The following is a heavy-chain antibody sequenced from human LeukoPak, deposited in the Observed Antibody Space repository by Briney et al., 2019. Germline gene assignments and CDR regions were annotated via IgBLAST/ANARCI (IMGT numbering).Heavy chain of an antibody. CDR1: GYTFTGYY. V-gene: IGHV1-2*02. D-gene: IGHD5-12*01. CDR3: AGGRTIVATLSPLDY. J-gene: IGHJ4*02. Sequence: ASVKVSCKASGYTFTGYYIHWVRQAPGQGLEWMGWINPNSGGTNYAQKFQGRVTMARDTSISTAYMELSRLRSDDTAVYFCAGGRTIVATLSPLDYWGQGTLVTVSS. CDR2: INPNSGGT.